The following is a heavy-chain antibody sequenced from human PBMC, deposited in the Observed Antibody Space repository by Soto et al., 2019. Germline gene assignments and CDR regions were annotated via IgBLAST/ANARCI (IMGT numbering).Heavy chain of an antibody. CDR1: GFTFSSYA. J-gene: IGHJ4*02. V-gene: IGHV3-23*01. D-gene: IGHD3-10*01. Sequence: EVQLLESGGGLVQPGGSLRLSCAASGFTFSSYAMSWVRQAPGKGLEWVSIISGSGGSTFYADSVKGRFTISRDNSKNTLYLQMNSVTAEDTAVYYCAKHFVNGEVDYWGQGTLVTVSS. CDR3: AKHFVNGEVDY. CDR2: ISGSGGST.